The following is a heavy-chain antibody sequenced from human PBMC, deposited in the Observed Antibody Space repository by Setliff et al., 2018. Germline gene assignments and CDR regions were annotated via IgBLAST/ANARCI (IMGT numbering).Heavy chain of an antibody. V-gene: IGHV4-38-2*01. J-gene: IGHJ4*02. CDR2: IFYNGMA. CDR3: AIGGGYCDFFDCFPFDN. Sequence: SETLSLTCAVSGASIRNNYYWGWIRQSPGTGLEWIGSIFYNGMAYYNPSLKSRVTMSVDTSKNQFSLNLTSVTAADTALYYCAIGGGYCDFFDCFPFDNWGQGFLVTVSS. D-gene: IGHD3-16*01. CDR1: GASIRNNYY.